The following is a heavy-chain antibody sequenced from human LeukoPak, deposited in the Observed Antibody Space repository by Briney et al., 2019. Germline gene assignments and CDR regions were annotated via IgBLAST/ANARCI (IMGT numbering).Heavy chain of an antibody. CDR3: AIWTSGNY. CDR2: LDPSGSQK. D-gene: IGHD1-1*01. V-gene: IGHV3-7*01. Sequence: GGSLRLSCAASGFTFNRSWMNWVRQAPGKGLEWVANLDPSGSQKRFVDSVKGRFIISKDNPGASLYLDMYSLRAEDTAIYYCAIWTSGNYWGQGTLVTVSS. J-gene: IGHJ4*02. CDR1: GFTFNRSW.